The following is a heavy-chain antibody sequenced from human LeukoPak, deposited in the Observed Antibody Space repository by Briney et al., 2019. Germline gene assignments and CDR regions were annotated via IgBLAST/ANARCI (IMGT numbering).Heavy chain of an antibody. J-gene: IGHJ3*02. V-gene: IGHV3-7*01. CDR1: GFTFSSYW. Sequence: GGSLRLSCAASGFTFSSYWMSWVRQAPGKGLEWVANIKQDGSEKYYVDSVKGRFTISRDNAKNSLYLQMNSLRAEDTAVYYCARGEEWELVDDTFDSWGQGIMVTVAS. CDR3: ARGEEWELVDDTFDS. D-gene: IGHD1-26*01. CDR2: IKQDGSEK.